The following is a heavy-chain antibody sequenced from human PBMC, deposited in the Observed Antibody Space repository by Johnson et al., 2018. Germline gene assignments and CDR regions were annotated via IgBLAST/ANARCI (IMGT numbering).Heavy chain of an antibody. Sequence: VQLQESGGGLVQPGGSLRLSCVASGFTFSSYWMHWVRQDPGTGLVWVSRSYSDGSIRNYADSVKGRFTISRDNAKNTLYLQMNSLRVEDTAVYYCARGSLVSGYYSRGAFEIWGQGTMVTVSS. J-gene: IGHJ3*02. V-gene: IGHV3-74*01. CDR2: SYSDGSIR. D-gene: IGHD3-22*01. CDR1: GFTFSSYW. CDR3: ARGSLVSGYYSRGAFEI.